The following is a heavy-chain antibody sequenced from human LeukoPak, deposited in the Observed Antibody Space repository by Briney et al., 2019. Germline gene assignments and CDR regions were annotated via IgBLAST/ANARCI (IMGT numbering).Heavy chain of an antibody. CDR1: GITFSNYY. D-gene: IGHD4-11*01. CDR3: ARDRNADYSKGIDPFDY. V-gene: IGHV3-11*04. Sequence: PGGSLRLSCAASGITFSNYYMTWIGQAPGKGLEWVSYISSSGSNKYYADSVKGRFTISRDNAKNSLYLQMNSLRAEDTAVYYCARDRNADYSKGIDPFDYWGQGTLVTVSS. J-gene: IGHJ4*02. CDR2: ISSSGSNK.